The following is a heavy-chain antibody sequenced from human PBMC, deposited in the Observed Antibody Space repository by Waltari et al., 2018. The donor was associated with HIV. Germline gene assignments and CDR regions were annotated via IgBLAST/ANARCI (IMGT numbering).Heavy chain of an antibody. Sequence: EVQLLESGGGLVQPGGSLRLSCAASGFTFSSYAMSWVRQDPGRGLEWVSAISGRCGSTYYADSVKGRFTISRDNSKNTLYLQMNSLRAEDTAVYYCAGGEDSYGFDYWGQGTLVTVSS. V-gene: IGHV3-23*01. J-gene: IGHJ4*02. CDR1: GFTFSSYA. D-gene: IGHD5-18*01. CDR3: AGGEDSYGFDY. CDR2: ISGRCGST.